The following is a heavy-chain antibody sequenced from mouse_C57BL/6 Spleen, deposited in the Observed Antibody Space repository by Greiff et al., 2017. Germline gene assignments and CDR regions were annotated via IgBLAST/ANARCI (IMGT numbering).Heavy chain of an antibody. Sequence: QVQLQQPGAELVRPGSSVKMSCKASGYTFTSYWMHWVKQRPIQGLEWIGKIDPSDSTTHYNQKFKGKATLTVDKSSSTAYMQLSSLTSEDSAVYYCARGADCDYYFDYWGQGTTLTVSS. CDR2: IDPSDSTT. CDR3: ARGADCDYYFDY. J-gene: IGHJ2*01. D-gene: IGHD2-4*01. CDR1: GYTFTSYW. V-gene: IGHV1-52*01.